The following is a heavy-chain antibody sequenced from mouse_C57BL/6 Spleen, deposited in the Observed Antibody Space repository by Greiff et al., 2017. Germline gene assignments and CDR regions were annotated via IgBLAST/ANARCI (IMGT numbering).Heavy chain of an antibody. CDR1: GYTFTSYW. CDR2: IYPGSGST. Sequence: KPGASVKMSCKASGYTFTSYWITWVKQRPGQGLEWIGDIYPGSGSTNYNEKFKSKATLTVDTSSSTAYMQLSSLTSEDSAVYYCARRDMIRGWFAYWGQGTLVTVSA. CDR3: ARRDMIRGWFAY. V-gene: IGHV1-55*01. J-gene: IGHJ3*01. D-gene: IGHD2-4*01.